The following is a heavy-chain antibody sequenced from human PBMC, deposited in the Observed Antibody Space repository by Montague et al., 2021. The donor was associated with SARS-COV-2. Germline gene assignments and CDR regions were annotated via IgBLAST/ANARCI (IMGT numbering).Heavy chain of an antibody. CDR2: IYYTGNT. CDR3: ARLKRYFDSSGSPLAFDF. V-gene: IGHV4-39*02. Sequence: SETLSLTCTVSGGSITNNIDYWTWIRQPPGKGLEWIGSIYYTGNTYYNPSLKSRVTISVVTSKNHFTLELSSVTAAETAVYYCARLKRYFDSSGSPLAFDFWGQGTKVTVSS. J-gene: IGHJ3*01. CDR1: GGSITNNIDY. D-gene: IGHD3-22*01.